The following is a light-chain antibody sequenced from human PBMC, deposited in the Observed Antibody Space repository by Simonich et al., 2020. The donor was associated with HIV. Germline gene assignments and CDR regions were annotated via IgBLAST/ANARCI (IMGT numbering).Light chain of an antibody. CDR3: QQYNSYPWT. Sequence: DIQMTQSPSTLSASVGDRVTNTCRANQSISSCLAWYQQKPGKDPKLLIYKASSLESGVPSRFSGSGSGTEFTLTISSLQPDDFATYYCQQYNSYPWTFGQGTKVEIK. CDR2: KAS. CDR1: QSISSC. J-gene: IGKJ1*01. V-gene: IGKV1-5*03.